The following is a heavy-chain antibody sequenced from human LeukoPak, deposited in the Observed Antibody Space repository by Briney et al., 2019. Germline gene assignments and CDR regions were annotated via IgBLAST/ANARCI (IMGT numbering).Heavy chain of an antibody. Sequence: GGSLRLSCAVYGFTFSNYGMSWVRQAPGKGLEWVSAISGSGGSTYYADSVKGRFTISRDNSKNTLYLQMNSLRAEDTAVYYCARDGYGVYAFDIWGQGTMVTVSS. CDR3: ARDGYGVYAFDI. CDR2: ISGSGGST. CDR1: GFTFSNYG. V-gene: IGHV3-23*01. D-gene: IGHD4-17*01. J-gene: IGHJ3*02.